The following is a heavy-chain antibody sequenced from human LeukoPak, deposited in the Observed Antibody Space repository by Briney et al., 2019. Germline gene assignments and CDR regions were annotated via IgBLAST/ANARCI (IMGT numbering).Heavy chain of an antibody. CDR1: GFTFSSYG. CDR3: AKDYGGSFDY. D-gene: IGHD4-23*01. CDR2: ISYDGSNK. J-gene: IGHJ4*02. Sequence: GGSLRLSCAASGFTFSSYGMPWVRQAPGKGLEWVAVISYDGSNKYYADSVKGRFTISRDNPKNTLYLQMNSLRAEDTAVYYCAKDYGGSFDYWGQGTLVTVSS. V-gene: IGHV3-30*18.